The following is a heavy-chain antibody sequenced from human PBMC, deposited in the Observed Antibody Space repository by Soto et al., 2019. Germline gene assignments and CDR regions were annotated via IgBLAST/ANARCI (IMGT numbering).Heavy chain of an antibody. CDR3: ARDQGYCSGGSCYGWFDP. D-gene: IGHD2-15*01. J-gene: IGHJ5*02. CDR1: GCTFSSYT. CDR2: IIPILGIA. V-gene: IGHV1-69*04. Sequence: SVKVSCKASGCTFSSYTISWVRQAPGQGLEWMGRIIPILGIANYAQKFQGRVTITADKSTSTAYMELSSLRSEDTAVYYCARDQGYCSGGSCYGWFDPWGQGTLVTVSS.